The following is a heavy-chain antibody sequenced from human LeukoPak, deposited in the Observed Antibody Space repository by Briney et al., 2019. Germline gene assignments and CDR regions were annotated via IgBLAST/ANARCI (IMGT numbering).Heavy chain of an antibody. CDR3: ARDDSEGSPDSAAFDI. J-gene: IGHJ3*02. CDR1: GGSFSGYY. Sequence: LSLTCAVYGGSFSGYYWSWIRQAPGKGLEWVAVIWYDGSNKCYADSVKGRFTISRDNSKNTLYLRMNSLRAEDTAVYYCARDDSEGSPDSAAFDIWGQGTMVTVSS. V-gene: IGHV3-33*08. CDR2: IWYDGSNK. D-gene: IGHD3-10*01.